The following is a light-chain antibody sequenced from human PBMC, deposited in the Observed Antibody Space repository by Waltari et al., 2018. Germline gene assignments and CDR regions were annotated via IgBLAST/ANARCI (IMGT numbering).Light chain of an antibody. Sequence: DIPMTQSPSSLSASVGDTVSITCRASQSISTYLNWYQKKPGKAPELLIYGASKLQSGVPPRFSGSGSGAEFTLTINSLQPEDFATYYCQQSYNNPRTFGQGTKVEIK. CDR2: GAS. J-gene: IGKJ1*01. V-gene: IGKV1-39*01. CDR1: QSISTY. CDR3: QQSYNNPRT.